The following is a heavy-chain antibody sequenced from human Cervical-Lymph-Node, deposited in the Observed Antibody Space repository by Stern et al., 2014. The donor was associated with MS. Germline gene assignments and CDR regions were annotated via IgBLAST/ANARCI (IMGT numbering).Heavy chain of an antibody. CDR1: EFTFSTYA. J-gene: IGHJ4*02. V-gene: IGHV3-23*04. D-gene: IGHD5-18*01. Sequence: VQLVQSGGGLAHPGRSLRLSCAASEFTFSTYAMTWVRQAPGKGLEWVATISASGNSTYCADSVKGRFTVSRDNSNNTVYLQMSNLTAEDTAIYFCAKDDGYIGFDYWGQGTPVTVSS. CDR3: AKDDGYIGFDY. CDR2: ISASGNST.